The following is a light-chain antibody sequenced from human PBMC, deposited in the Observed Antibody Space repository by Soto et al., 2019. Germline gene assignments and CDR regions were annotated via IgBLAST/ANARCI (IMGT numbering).Light chain of an antibody. J-gene: IGLJ2*01. Sequence: QSALTQPASVSGSPGQSVTISCAGTSSDIGGYNFVSWYQQHPGKAPKLIIYDVNQRPSGVSHRFSGSNSYNTASLTISGLQSEDEADYYCSSYAIGNIVLFGGGTKLTVL. CDR2: DVN. CDR1: SSDIGGYNF. V-gene: IGLV2-14*03. CDR3: SSYAIGNIVL.